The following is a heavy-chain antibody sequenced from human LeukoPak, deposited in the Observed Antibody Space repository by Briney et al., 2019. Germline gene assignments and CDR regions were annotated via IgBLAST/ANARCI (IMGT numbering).Heavy chain of an antibody. CDR3: AKDSGWYGMYFQH. CDR1: GFTFSSYA. Sequence: GGSLRLSCAASGFTFSSYAMSWVRQAPGKGLEWVSAISGSGGSTYYADSVKGRFTISRDNSKNTLYLQMNSLRTEDTALYYCAKDSGWYGMYFQHWGQGTLVTVSS. CDR2: ISGSGGST. V-gene: IGHV3-23*01. J-gene: IGHJ1*01. D-gene: IGHD6-19*01.